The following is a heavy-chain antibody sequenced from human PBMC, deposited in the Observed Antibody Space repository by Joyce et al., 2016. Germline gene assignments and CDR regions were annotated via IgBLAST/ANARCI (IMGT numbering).Heavy chain of an antibody. D-gene: IGHD3-3*01. CDR3: ARGERFYDFWSGYYGPASYYFDY. Sequence: QLQLQESGPGLVKPSETLSLTCTVSGGSISSNSHYWGWIRQPPGKGLEWVGSIYYDGRTYYNPSLKSRVTMSVDLSKNQFSLKLSSVTAADTAVYYCARGERFYDFWSGYYGPASYYFDYWGQGTLVTVSP. J-gene: IGHJ4*02. V-gene: IGHV4-39*01. CDR1: GGSISSNSHY. CDR2: IYYDGRT.